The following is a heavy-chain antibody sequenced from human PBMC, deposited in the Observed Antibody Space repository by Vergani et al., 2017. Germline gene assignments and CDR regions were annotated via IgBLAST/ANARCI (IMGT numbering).Heavy chain of an antibody. Sequence: QVQLQESGPGLVKPSETLSLTCTVSGGSISSYYWSWIRQPPGKGLEWIGYIYYSGSTNYNPSLKSRVTISVDTYKNQFSLKLSSVTAADTAVYYWARDRGPIATIDCWGQATLVTVSA. CDR1: GGSISSYY. CDR2: IYYSGST. CDR3: ARDRGPIATIDC. J-gene: IGHJ4*02. D-gene: IGHD3-10*01. V-gene: IGHV4-59*01.